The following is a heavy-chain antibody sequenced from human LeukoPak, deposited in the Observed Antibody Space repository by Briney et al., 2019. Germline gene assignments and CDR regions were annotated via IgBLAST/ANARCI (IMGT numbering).Heavy chain of an antibody. CDR3: ARSMNDFWSGYYLVVVAY. V-gene: IGHV1-2*02. CDR1: GYTFTGYC. D-gene: IGHD3-3*01. Sequence: GASVKVSCKASGYTFTGYCMHWVRQAPGQGLEWMGWINPNSGGTNYAQKFQGRVTMTRDTSISTAYMELSRLRSDDTAVYYCARSMNDFWSGYYLVVVAYWGQGTLVTVSS. CDR2: INPNSGGT. J-gene: IGHJ4*02.